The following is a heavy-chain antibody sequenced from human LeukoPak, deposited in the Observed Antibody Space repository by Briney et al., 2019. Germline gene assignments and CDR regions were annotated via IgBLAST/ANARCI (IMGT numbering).Heavy chain of an antibody. J-gene: IGHJ4*02. CDR1: GFTFSRYW. CDR3: VRMLDSDY. Sequence: PGGSLRLSCAASGFTFSRYWMYWVRQAPGEGLVWVSGINRDGSETKYADSVKGRFTISRDNTENTLYLQMNSLRAEDTALYYCVRMLDSDYWGQGTLVTVSS. V-gene: IGHV3-74*03. CDR2: INRDGSET. D-gene: IGHD2-8*01.